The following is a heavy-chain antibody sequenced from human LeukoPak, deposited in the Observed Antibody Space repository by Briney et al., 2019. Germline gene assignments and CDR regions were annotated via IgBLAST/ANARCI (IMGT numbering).Heavy chain of an antibody. Sequence: PSQTLSLTCTVSGGSISSGAYYWSWVRQHPGKGLEWIGYIYYSGSTYHNPSLKSRVTISVDASKNQFSLKLSSVTAADTAVYYCARGSGGSGSYYNWFDPWGQGTLVTVSS. CDR2: IYYSGST. D-gene: IGHD3-10*01. CDR1: GGSISSGAYY. J-gene: IGHJ5*02. CDR3: ARGSGGSGSYYNWFDP. V-gene: IGHV4-31*03.